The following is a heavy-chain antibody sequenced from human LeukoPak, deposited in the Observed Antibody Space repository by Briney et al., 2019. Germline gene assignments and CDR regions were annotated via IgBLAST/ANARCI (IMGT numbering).Heavy chain of an antibody. D-gene: IGHD6-13*01. J-gene: IGHJ5*02. CDR3: ARVPAAAAGGGWFDP. CDR1: GFTFSSYW. Sequence: GGSLRLSCAASGFTFSSYWMSWVRQAPGKGLGWVANIKQDGSEKYYVDSVKGRFTISRDNAKNSLYLQMNSLRAEDTAVYYCARVPAAAAGGGWFDPWGQGTLVTVSS. V-gene: IGHV3-7*01. CDR2: IKQDGSEK.